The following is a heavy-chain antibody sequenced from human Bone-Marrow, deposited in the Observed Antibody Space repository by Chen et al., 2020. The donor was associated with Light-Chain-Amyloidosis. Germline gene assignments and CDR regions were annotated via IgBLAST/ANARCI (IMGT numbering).Heavy chain of an antibody. D-gene: IGHD3-10*01. CDR3: VKGRDYHGSGDALDI. J-gene: IGHJ3*02. Sequence: EVQLVESGGYLVQPGRSLTLSCAAAGFTFDDYTMHWVRQVPGKGLEWVSVISWNSAYIIYADSLRGRFTISRDNARSSLYLQMNSLKTEDTALYYCVKGRDYHGSGDALDIWGQGTMVTVSS. CDR1: GFTFDDYT. CDR2: ISWNSAYI. V-gene: IGHV3-9*01.